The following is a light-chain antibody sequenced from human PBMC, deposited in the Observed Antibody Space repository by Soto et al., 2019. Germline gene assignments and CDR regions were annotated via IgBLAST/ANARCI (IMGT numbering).Light chain of an antibody. CDR1: QYISSN. J-gene: IGKJ2*01. CDR3: QQYNNWPPYT. Sequence: ETVMTQSPVTLSVSPGERVTISCRASQYISSNLAWYQQKPGQAPRLLIYGASTRATGFPARFSGSGSLTEFTLTITGLQSEDFAVYYCQQYNNWPPYTFGQGTKLEIK. CDR2: GAS. V-gene: IGKV3-15*01.